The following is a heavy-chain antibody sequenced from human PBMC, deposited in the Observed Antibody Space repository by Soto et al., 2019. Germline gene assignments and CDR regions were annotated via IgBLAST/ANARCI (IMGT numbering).Heavy chain of an antibody. J-gene: IGHJ4*02. D-gene: IGHD6-19*01. CDR2: IWYDGSNK. CDR1: GFTFSSYG. Sequence: QVQLVESGGGVVQPGRSLRLSCAASGFTFSSYGRHWVRQAPGKGLEWVAVIWYDGSNKYYADSVKGRFTTSRDNSKNTLYLHMNSLRAEDTAVYYCARDCAGYSSGWYQRGGFDYWGQGTLVTVSS. CDR3: ARDCAGYSSGWYQRGGFDY. V-gene: IGHV3-33*01.